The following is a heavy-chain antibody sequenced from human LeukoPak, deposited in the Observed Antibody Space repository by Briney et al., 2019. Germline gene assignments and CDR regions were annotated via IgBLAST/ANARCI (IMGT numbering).Heavy chain of an antibody. CDR2: IKPDGSEQ. Sequence: GGSLRLSCAASGFTFSRYWMNWVRQAPGKGLEWVANIKPDGSEQSYLDSVRGRFTISRDNAQHSLYLQMNSLRVEDTAVYYCARGVSRFDPWGQGTLVTVSS. CDR3: ARGVSRFDP. CDR1: GFTFSRYW. J-gene: IGHJ5*02. V-gene: IGHV3-7*01.